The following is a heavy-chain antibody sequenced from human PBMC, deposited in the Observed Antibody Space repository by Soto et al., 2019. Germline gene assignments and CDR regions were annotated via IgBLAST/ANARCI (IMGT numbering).Heavy chain of an antibody. CDR1: GFTFSSYA. CDR3: AKEYGSTWIDH. CDR2: ISYDGSNK. Sequence: PGGSLRLSCAASGFTFSSYAMHWVRQAPGKGLEWVAVISYDGSNKYYADSVKGRFTISRDNSKNTLYLQMNSLRAEDTAVYYCAKEYGSTWIDHWGQGTPVTGAS. V-gene: IGHV3-30-3*01. D-gene: IGHD6-13*01. J-gene: IGHJ4*02.